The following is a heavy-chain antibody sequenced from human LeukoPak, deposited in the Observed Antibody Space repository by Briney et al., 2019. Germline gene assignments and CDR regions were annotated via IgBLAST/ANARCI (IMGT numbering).Heavy chain of an antibody. Sequence: ASETLSLTCTVSGGSISSSSYYRGWIRQPPGKGLEWIGSIYYSGSTYYNPSLKSRVTISVDTSKNQFSLKLSSVTAADTAVYYCARDIGRGPYYFDYWGQGTLVTVSS. CDR2: IYYSGST. CDR1: GGSISSSSYY. CDR3: ARDIGRGPYYFDY. J-gene: IGHJ4*02. V-gene: IGHV4-39*02. D-gene: IGHD3-10*01.